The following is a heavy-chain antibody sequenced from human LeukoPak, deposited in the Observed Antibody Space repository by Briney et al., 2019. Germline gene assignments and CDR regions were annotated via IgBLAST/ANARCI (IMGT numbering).Heavy chain of an antibody. D-gene: IGHD3-22*01. CDR3: ARDSADYYDSSGYHSPFDY. CDR1: GYTFTSYG. V-gene: IGHV1-69*13. Sequence: ASVKVSCKASGYTFTSYGISWVRQAPGQGLEWMGGIIPIFGTANYAQKFQGRVTITADESTSTVYMELSSLRSEDTAVYYCARDSADYYDSSGYHSPFDYWGQGTLVTVSS. CDR2: IIPIFGTA. J-gene: IGHJ4*02.